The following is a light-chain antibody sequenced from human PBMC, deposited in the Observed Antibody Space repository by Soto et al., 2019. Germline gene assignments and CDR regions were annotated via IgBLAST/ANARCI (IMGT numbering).Light chain of an antibody. CDR1: KLGDKF. CDR3: QAWDGSTGV. J-gene: IGLJ1*01. CDR2: EDT. V-gene: IGLV3-1*01. Sequence: SYELTQPPSVSVSPGQTASITCSGDKLGDKFVCWYQQKPGQSPVLVIYEDTKRPSGIPERISGSNSGNTATLTISGAQAVGEADYYCQAWDGSTGVFGTGTKLTVL.